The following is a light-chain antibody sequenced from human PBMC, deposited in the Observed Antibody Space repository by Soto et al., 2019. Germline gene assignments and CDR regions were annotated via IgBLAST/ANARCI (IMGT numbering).Light chain of an antibody. CDR1: QSISRW. CDR3: QQYNNHST. V-gene: IGKV1-5*01. J-gene: IGKJ2*01. CDR2: DAS. Sequence: DIQMTQSPSTLSASVGDRVTITCRASQSISRWVAWYQQKPGKAPKLLIYDASSLESGVPSRFSGSGSGTEFPPTSSILQADDFAYYYCQQYNNHSTFGQGTKLEIK.